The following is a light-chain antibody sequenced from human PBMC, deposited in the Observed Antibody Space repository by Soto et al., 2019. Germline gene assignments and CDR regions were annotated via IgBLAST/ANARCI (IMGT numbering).Light chain of an antibody. CDR3: MQALQTVT. J-gene: IGKJ4*01. Sequence: DIVMTQSPLSLPVTPGEPASISCRSSQTLLDGNGNNYLDWYLQKPGQSPQLLIYLGSNRASGVPDRFSGSGSGTDFTLKINRVEAEDVGVYYCMQALQTVTFGGGTKVEIK. V-gene: IGKV2-28*01. CDR2: LGS. CDR1: QTLLDGNGNNY.